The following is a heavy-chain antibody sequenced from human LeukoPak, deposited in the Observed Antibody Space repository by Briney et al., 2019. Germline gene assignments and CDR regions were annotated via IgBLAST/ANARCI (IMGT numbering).Heavy chain of an antibody. CDR2: ISGNSDYI. CDR1: GFTFSIYG. Sequence: PGGSLRLSCAASGFTFSIYGMNWVRQAPGKGLEWISYISGNSDYIYQADSVKGRFFISRDNAQDSLYLHMNSLRAEDTAVYYCARDGVFGVVIIPDAFDIWGQGTMVTVSS. D-gene: IGHD3-3*01. CDR3: ARDGVFGVVIIPDAFDI. V-gene: IGHV3-21*05. J-gene: IGHJ3*02.